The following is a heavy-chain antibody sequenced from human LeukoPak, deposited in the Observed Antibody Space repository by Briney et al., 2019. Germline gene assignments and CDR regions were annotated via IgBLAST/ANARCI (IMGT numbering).Heavy chain of an antibody. D-gene: IGHD3-3*01. Sequence: ASVKVSCKASGSTFSSYAISWVRQAPGQGLEWMGGIIPIFGTANYAQKFQGRVTITTDESTSTAYMELSSLRSEDTAVYYCARDFRDDFWSGYLVYWGQGTLVTVSS. CDR3: ARDFRDDFWSGYLVY. CDR1: GSTFSSYA. V-gene: IGHV1-69*05. CDR2: IIPIFGTA. J-gene: IGHJ4*02.